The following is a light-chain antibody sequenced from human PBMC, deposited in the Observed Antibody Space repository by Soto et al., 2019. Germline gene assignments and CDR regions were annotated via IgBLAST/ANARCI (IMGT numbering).Light chain of an antibody. J-gene: IGLJ2*01. CDR2: EVS. CDR1: SSDVGGYNY. V-gene: IGLV2-8*01. CDR3: SSFAGNNNLV. Sequence: QSVLTQPPSASGSPGQSVTISCTRTSSDVGGYNYVSWYQQHPGKAPQLMISEVSKRPSWVPDRFSGSKSGNTASLTVSGLQAEDEADYYCSSFAGNNNLVFGGGTKVTVL.